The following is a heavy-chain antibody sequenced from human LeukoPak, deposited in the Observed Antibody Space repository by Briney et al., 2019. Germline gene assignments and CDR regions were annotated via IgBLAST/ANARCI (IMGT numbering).Heavy chain of an antibody. V-gene: IGHV1-2*02. J-gene: IGHJ6*02. CDR2: INPNSGGT. CDR3: ARDRIVVVPAAIHDYYYGMDV. CDR1: GYTLTGYY. Sequence: ASVKVSCKASGYTLTGYYMHWVRQAPGQGLEWMGWINPNSGGTNYAQKFQGRVTMTRDTSISTAYMELSRLRSDDTAVYYCARDRIVVVPAAIHDYYYGMDVWGQGTTVTVSS. D-gene: IGHD2-2*01.